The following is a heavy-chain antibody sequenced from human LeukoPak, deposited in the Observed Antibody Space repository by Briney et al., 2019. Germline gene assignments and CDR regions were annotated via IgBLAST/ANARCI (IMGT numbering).Heavy chain of an antibody. V-gene: IGHV1-2*02. CDR2: INPNSGGT. Sequence: ASVKVSCKASGYTFTGYYMHWVRQAPGQGLEWMGWINPNSGGTNYAQKFQGRVTMTRDTSISTAYMELSRLRSDDTAVYYCAREAYCGGDCYGFDYWGQGTPVTVSS. J-gene: IGHJ4*02. D-gene: IGHD2-21*02. CDR1: GYTFTGYY. CDR3: AREAYCGGDCYGFDY.